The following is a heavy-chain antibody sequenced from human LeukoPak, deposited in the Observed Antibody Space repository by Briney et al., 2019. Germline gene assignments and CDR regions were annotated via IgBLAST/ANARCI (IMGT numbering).Heavy chain of an antibody. CDR2: INPSAGST. V-gene: IGHV1-46*01. J-gene: IGHJ1*01. CDR1: GYTFTSYY. CDR3: AREGLGPLPRAEYFQH. Sequence: ASVKVSCKASGYTFTSYYMHWVRQAPGQGLDWMGIINPSAGSTSYAQKFQGRVTMTRDTSTSTVYMELSSLRSEDTAVYYCAREGLGPLPRAEYFQHWGQGTLVTVSS.